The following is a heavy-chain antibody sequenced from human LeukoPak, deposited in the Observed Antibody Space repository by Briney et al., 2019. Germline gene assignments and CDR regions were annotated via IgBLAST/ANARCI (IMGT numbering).Heavy chain of an antibody. Sequence: GGSLRLSCAVSEFTFSSYSMNWVRQAPGKGLEWVSSISSGSSYIYYADSVKGRFTISRDNAKNSLYLQMNSLTAEDTAVYYCARAAIAGEEVAGDYWGQGTLVTVSS. CDR1: EFTFSSYS. CDR3: ARAAIAGEEVAGDY. CDR2: ISSGSSYI. D-gene: IGHD1-20*01. J-gene: IGHJ4*02. V-gene: IGHV3-21*01.